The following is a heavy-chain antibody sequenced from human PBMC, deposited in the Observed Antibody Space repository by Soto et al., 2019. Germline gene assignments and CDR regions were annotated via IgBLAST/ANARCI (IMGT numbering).Heavy chain of an antibody. CDR3: AKDGLGAYSYGSYYFDY. D-gene: IGHD5-18*01. CDR2: ISTSGGST. Sequence: GGSLRLSCAASGFTFSSYAMSWVRQAPGKGLEWVSTISTSGGSTYYADSVKGRFTISRDNSKNTLYLQMNSLRAEDTAVYYCAKDGLGAYSYGSYYFDYWGQGTLVTVPS. V-gene: IGHV3-23*01. CDR1: GFTFSSYA. J-gene: IGHJ4*01.